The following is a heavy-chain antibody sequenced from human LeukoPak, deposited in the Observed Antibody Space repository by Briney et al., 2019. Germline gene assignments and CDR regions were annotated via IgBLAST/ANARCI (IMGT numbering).Heavy chain of an antibody. V-gene: IGHV4-39*01. CDR2: MYYSGST. CDR3: ARQGNDILTPYDY. J-gene: IGHJ4*02. D-gene: IGHD3-9*01. Sequence: PAETLSLTCTVSGGSISSSSHYWGWIRQPPGKGLEWIGSMYYSGSTYYNPSLKSRVTISVDTSKNQFSLKLRSVTAADTAVYYCARQGNDILTPYDYWGQGTLVTVSS. CDR1: GGSISSSSHY.